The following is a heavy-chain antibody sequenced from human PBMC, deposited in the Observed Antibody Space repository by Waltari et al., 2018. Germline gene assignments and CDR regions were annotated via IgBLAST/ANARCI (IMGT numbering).Heavy chain of an antibody. D-gene: IGHD3-16*01. CDR3: ARDYTYYDYIWGSYGAFDI. CDR1: GGSFSGYY. CDR2: INHSGSN. V-gene: IGHV4-34*01. J-gene: IGHJ3*02. Sequence: QVQLQQWGAGLLKPSETLSLTCAVYGGSFSGYYWSWIRQPPGKGLEWIGEINHSGSNNYNPSLKSRVTISVDTSKNQFSLKLSSVTAADTAVYYCARDYTYYDYIWGSYGAFDIWGQGTMVTVSS.